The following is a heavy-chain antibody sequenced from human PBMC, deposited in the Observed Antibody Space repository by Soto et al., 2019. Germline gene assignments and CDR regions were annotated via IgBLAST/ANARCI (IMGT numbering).Heavy chain of an antibody. CDR2: VHRSGNT. J-gene: IGHJ4*02. V-gene: IGHV4-4*02. Sequence: QVQLQESGPGLVRPSETLYLNCGVSGGSVTSANWWTWVRQTPEKGLEWIGEVHRSGNTNYNPSLESRVTITVDTSRQKFSLKLNSVTAADTAIYYCSGRNSWNYGLDFWGQGTLVTVSS. D-gene: IGHD1-7*01. CDR1: GGSVTSANW. CDR3: SGRNSWNYGLDF.